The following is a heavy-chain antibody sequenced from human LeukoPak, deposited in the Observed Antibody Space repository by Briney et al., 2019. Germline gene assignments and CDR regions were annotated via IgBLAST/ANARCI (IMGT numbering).Heavy chain of an antibody. D-gene: IGHD6-6*01. CDR3: ARSALLSSSSNLDY. V-gene: IGHV1-18*01. CDR1: GYTFTSYG. J-gene: IGHJ4*02. CDR2: ISAYNGNT. Sequence: ASVKVSCKASGYTFTSYGITWVRQAPGQGLEWMGWISAYNGNTNYAQKLQGRVTMTTDTSTSTAYMELRSLRSDDTAVYYCARSALLSSSSNLDYWGQGTLVTVSS.